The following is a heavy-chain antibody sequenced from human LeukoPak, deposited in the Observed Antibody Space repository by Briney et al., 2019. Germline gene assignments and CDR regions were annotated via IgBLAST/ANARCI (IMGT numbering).Heavy chain of an antibody. V-gene: IGHV3-74*01. CDR3: ARDLSYYYDSSAYYYLPNGLGY. Sequence: GGSLRLSCAASGFTFSTYWMHWVRQAPGKGLVWVSRINSDGSSTSYADSVKGRFTISRDNAENTLYLQMNSLRAEDTAVYYCARDLSYYYDSSAYYYLPNGLGYWGQGTLVTVSS. CDR1: GFTFSTYW. CDR2: INSDGSST. D-gene: IGHD3-22*01. J-gene: IGHJ4*02.